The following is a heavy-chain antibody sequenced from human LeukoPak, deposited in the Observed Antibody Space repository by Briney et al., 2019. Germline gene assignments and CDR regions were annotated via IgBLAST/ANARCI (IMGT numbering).Heavy chain of an antibody. CDR3: ARTEYGGPERSYYYYYMDV. D-gene: IGHD4/OR15-4a*01. Sequence: ASVKVSCKASGYTVTSYGISWVRQAPGQGLEWMGWISTYNGNTNYAQKLQGRVTMTTDTSTSTAYMELRSLRSDDTAVYYCARTEYGGPERSYYYYYMDVWGKGTTVTVSS. CDR2: ISTYNGNT. V-gene: IGHV1-18*01. CDR1: GYTVTSYG. J-gene: IGHJ6*03.